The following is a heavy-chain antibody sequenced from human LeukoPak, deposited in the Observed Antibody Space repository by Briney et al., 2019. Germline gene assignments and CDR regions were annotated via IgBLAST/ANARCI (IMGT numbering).Heavy chain of an antibody. CDR2: IKQDGSEK. J-gene: IGHJ4*02. V-gene: IGHV3-7*05. Sequence: GGSLRLSCAASGFTFSNFWMSWVRQAPGKGLEWVANIKQDGSEKYYVDSVKGRFTISRDNAKNSPYLQMHSLRAEDTAVYYCARGGGVAESWGQGTLVTVSS. D-gene: IGHD6-19*01. CDR3: ARGGGVAES. CDR1: GFTFSNFW.